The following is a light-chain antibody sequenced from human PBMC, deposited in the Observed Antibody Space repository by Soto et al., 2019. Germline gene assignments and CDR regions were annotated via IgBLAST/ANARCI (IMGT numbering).Light chain of an antibody. J-gene: IGKJ1*01. CDR1: QSISTR. Sequence: DIPVTQSPSTLSASIGDRVTITCRASQSISTRLAWFQQKPGRAPKLLIYQASSLESGVPSRFSGSGSGTQFTLTISSLQPGDFATYYCKQYNRYWTFGQGTKVEIK. CDR2: QAS. V-gene: IGKV1-5*03. CDR3: KQYNRYWT.